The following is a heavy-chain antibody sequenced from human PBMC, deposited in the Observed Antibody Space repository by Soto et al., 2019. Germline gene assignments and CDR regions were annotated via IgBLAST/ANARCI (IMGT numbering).Heavy chain of an antibody. CDR2: IIPIFGTA. CDR1: GGTFSSYA. V-gene: IGHV1-69*01. CDR3: ASEGSLADIVVVPDENYYYGMDV. J-gene: IGHJ6*02. D-gene: IGHD2-2*01. Sequence: QVQLVQSGAEVKKPGSSVKVSCKASGGTFSSYAISWVRQAPGQGLAWMGGIIPIFGTANYAQKFQGRVTLTADESTSTAYMELSRLRSEDTAVYYCASEGSLADIVVVPDENYYYGMDVWVQGATVTVS.